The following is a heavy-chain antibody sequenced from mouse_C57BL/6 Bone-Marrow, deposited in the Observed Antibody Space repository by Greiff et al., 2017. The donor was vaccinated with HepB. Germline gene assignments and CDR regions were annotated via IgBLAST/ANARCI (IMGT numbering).Heavy chain of an antibody. J-gene: IGHJ4*01. CDR1: GYSFTGYY. Sequence: EVQLQQSGPELVKPGASVKISCKASGYSFTGYYMNWVKQSPEQSLEWIGEINPSTGGTTYNQKFKAEATLTVDTSSSTAYMQLKRLTSEDSAVYYCARKGYGSKGAMDYWGQGTSVTVSS. CDR2: INPSTGGT. V-gene: IGHV1-42*01. CDR3: ARKGYGSKGAMDY. D-gene: IGHD1-1*01.